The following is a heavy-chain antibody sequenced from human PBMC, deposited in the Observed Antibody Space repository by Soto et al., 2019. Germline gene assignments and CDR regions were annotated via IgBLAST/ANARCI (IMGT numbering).Heavy chain of an antibody. CDR3: ARVTFYYYDTRDGHFDY. CDR2: AYYRSKWYN. Sequence: SQTLSLTCAISGDSVSSNSAAWNWIRQSPSRGLEWLGRAYYRSKWYNDYAVSVKSRITINPDTSKNQFSLQLNSVTPEDTAVYYCARVTFYYYDTRDGHFDYWGQGTLVTVSS. D-gene: IGHD3-22*01. V-gene: IGHV6-1*01. CDR1: GDSVSSNSAA. J-gene: IGHJ4*02.